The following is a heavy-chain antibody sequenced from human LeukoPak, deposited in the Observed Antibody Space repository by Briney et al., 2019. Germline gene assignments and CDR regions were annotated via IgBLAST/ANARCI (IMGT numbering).Heavy chain of an antibody. J-gene: IGHJ4*02. V-gene: IGHV3-48*03. CDR1: GFTFSSYE. Sequence: PGGSLRLSCAASGFTFSSYEMNWVRQAPGKGLEWVSYISSSGSTIYYADSVKGRFTISRDNSKNTLYLQMNSLRAEDTAVYYCAKEQVVGATWKRYFDYWGQGTLVTVSS. CDR2: ISSSGSTI. D-gene: IGHD1-26*01. CDR3: AKEQVVGATWKRYFDY.